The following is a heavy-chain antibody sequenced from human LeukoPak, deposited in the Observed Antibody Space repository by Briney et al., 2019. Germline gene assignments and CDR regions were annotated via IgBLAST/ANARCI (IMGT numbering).Heavy chain of an antibody. J-gene: IGHJ4*02. CDR2: INWNGGST. CDR1: GFTFDDYG. Sequence: PGGSLRLSCAASGFTFDDYGMSWVCHAPGKGLEWVSGINWNGGSTGYADSVKGRFTISRDNAKNSLYLQMNSLRAEDTALYYCARDEGGELLTYFDYWGQGTLVTVSS. CDR3: ARDEGGELLTYFDY. V-gene: IGHV3-20*04. D-gene: IGHD1-26*01.